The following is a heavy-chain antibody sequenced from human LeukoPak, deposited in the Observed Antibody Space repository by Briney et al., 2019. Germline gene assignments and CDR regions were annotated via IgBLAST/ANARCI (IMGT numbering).Heavy chain of an antibody. CDR2: IRYDGSEK. CDR3: AKDRSYHYFDY. CDR1: GFTFSTYG. V-gene: IGHV3-30*02. Sequence: GGSLRLSCAASGFTFSTYGMHWVRQAPGKGLEWVAFIRYDGSEKYTTDSVKGRFTISRDNSKNTLYLRMNSLTAEDTAVYYCAKDRSYHYFDYWGQGTLVTVSS. D-gene: IGHD5-18*01. J-gene: IGHJ4*02.